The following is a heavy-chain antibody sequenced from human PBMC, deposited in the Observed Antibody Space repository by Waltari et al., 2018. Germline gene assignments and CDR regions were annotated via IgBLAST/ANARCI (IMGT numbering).Heavy chain of an antibody. CDR1: GGSFSGYY. CDR3: AIDPDCTGGVCYNYYGMDV. CDR2: INHSGST. J-gene: IGHJ6*02. Sequence: QVQLQQWGAGLLKPSETLSLTCAVYGGSFSGYYWSWIRQPPGKGLEWIGEINHSGSTNYNPSLKSRVTISVSTSKNQFSLKLSSVTAADTAVYYCAIDPDCTGGVCYNYYGMDVWGQGTTVTVSS. D-gene: IGHD2-8*02. V-gene: IGHV4-34*01.